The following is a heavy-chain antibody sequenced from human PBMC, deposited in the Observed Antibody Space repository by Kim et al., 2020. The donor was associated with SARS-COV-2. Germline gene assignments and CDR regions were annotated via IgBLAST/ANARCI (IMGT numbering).Heavy chain of an antibody. D-gene: IGHD3-16*02. J-gene: IGHJ6*01. V-gene: IGHV3-9*01. CDR3: AKAEYYDYVWGCYRYDY. Sequence: GGSLRLSCAASGFTFDDYAMHWVRQAPGKGLEWVSGISWNSGSIGYADSVKGLFTISRDNAKNSLYLQMNSLRSEDTALYYCAKAEYYDYVWGCYRYDY. CDR1: GFTFDDYA. CDR2: ISWNSGSI.